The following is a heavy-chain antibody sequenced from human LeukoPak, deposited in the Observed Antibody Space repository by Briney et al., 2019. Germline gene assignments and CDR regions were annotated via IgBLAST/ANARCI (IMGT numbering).Heavy chain of an antibody. CDR1: GYTFTSYG. V-gene: IGHV1-46*01. J-gene: IGHJ3*02. CDR3: ARAYSGSYYRDDAFDI. D-gene: IGHD1-26*01. Sequence: ASVKVSCKASGYTFTSYGISWVRQAPGQGLEWMGIINPSDGSTSYAQKFQGRVTMTRDMSTSTVYMELSSLRSEDTAVYYCARAYSGSYYRDDAFDIWGQGTMVTVSS. CDR2: INPSDGST.